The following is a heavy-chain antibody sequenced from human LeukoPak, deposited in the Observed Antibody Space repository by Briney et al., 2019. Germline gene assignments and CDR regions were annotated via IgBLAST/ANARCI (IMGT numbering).Heavy chain of an antibody. D-gene: IGHD6-19*01. CDR2: ISAYNSNT. J-gene: IGHJ3*02. V-gene: IGHV1-18*01. CDR3: ARVSSSGWYEAFDI. CDR1: GYTFTSYG. Sequence: ASVKVSCKASGYTFTSYGINWVRQAPGQGLEWMGWISAYNSNTHYAQKLQGRVTMTTDTSTSTAYMELSRLRSDDTAVYYCARVSSSGWYEAFDIWGQGTMVTVSS.